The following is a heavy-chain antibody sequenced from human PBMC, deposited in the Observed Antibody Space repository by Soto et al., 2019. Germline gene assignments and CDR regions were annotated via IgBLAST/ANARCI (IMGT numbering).Heavy chain of an antibody. Sequence: GGSLRLSCAASGFTFRTYWMNWVRQAPGKGLEWVANIKQDGSEKYYVDSVKGRFTISRGNAKNSLYLQMNSLRAEDTAVYYCARDWGYCSGGACYTVLDFWGQGILVTVSS. V-gene: IGHV3-7*01. J-gene: IGHJ4*02. CDR1: GFTFRTYW. CDR2: IKQDGSEK. D-gene: IGHD2-15*01. CDR3: ARDWGYCSGGACYTVLDF.